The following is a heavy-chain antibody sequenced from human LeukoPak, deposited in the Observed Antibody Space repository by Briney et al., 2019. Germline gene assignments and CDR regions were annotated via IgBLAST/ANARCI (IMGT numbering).Heavy chain of an antibody. Sequence: ASVKVSCKASGYTFSNYGISWVRQAPGQGLEWMGWVSNYDRRTNYAQKVKGRVTMTTDTSTSTAYMELKSLRFDDTALYYCVRDYYEGGGHTDNFSDPWGQGTMVTVSS. CDR2: VSNYDRRT. J-gene: IGHJ3*01. V-gene: IGHV1-18*04. CDR3: VRDYYEGGGHTDNFSDP. D-gene: IGHD2-15*01. CDR1: GYTFSNYG.